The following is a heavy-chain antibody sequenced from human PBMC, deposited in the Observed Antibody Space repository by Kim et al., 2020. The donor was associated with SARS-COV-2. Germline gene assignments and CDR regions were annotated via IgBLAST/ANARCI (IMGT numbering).Heavy chain of an antibody. V-gene: IGHV1-18*04. D-gene: IGHD2-2*01. J-gene: IGHJ6*02. CDR3: ARAGYCSSTSCSYYYYYYGMDV. CDR2: ISAYNGNT. CDR1: GYTFTSYG. Sequence: ASVKVSCKASGYTFTSYGISWVRQAPGQGLEWMGWISAYNGNTNYAQKLQGRVTMTTDTSTSTAYMELRSLRSDDTAVYYCARAGYCSSTSCSYYYYYYGMDVWGQGTTVTVSS.